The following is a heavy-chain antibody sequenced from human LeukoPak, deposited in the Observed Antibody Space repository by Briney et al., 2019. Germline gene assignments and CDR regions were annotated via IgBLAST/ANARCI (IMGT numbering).Heavy chain of an antibody. CDR3: AGHVSAAAGGR. J-gene: IGHJ4*02. CDR2: IYHDGST. Sequence: GSLRLSCAASGFTFSSYAMHWVRQPPGKGLEWVGNIYHDGSTYYNPSLKSRVTISIDTSKNQFSLKLNSMTAADTAVYYCAGHVSAAAGGRWGQGTLVTVSS. V-gene: IGHV4-34*08. CDR1: GFTFSSYA. D-gene: IGHD6-13*01.